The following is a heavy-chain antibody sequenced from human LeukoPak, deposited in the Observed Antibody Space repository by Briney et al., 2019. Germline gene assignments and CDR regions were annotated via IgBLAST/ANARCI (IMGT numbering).Heavy chain of an antibody. CDR1: GFTFTNAW. Sequence: NPGGSLRLSCAASGFTFTNAWMTWVRQPPGQGLEWVGRIRSKTDGGTTDHAAPVKGRFTISRDESKNTLFLQMNSLKTEDTAVYYCSTGGYRNGSGFWGQGTLVTVSS. CDR3: STGGYRNGSGF. V-gene: IGHV3-15*01. D-gene: IGHD5-18*01. CDR2: IRSKTDGGTT. J-gene: IGHJ4*02.